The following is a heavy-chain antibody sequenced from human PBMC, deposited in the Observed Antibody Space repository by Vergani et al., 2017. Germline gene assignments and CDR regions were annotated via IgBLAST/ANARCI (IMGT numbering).Heavy chain of an antibody. CDR1: GFTFSSYA. CDR2: ISYDGSNK. CDR3: TTDPRYCGDGSCYWLRDHHYYGMDV. V-gene: IGHV3-30-3*01. J-gene: IGHJ6*02. D-gene: IGHD2-21*01. Sequence: QVHLVESGGGVVQPGRSLRLSCAASGFTFSSYAMHWVRQAPGKGLEWVAVISYDGSNKYYADSVKGRFTISRDNSKNTLYLQMNSLKTEDIGVYYCTTDPRYCGDGSCYWLRDHHYYGMDVWGQGTTVTVSS.